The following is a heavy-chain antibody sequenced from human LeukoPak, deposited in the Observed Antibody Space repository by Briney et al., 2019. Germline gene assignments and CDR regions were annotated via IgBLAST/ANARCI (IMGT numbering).Heavy chain of an antibody. CDR2: ISAYNGNT. J-gene: IGHJ5*02. D-gene: IGHD6-19*01. CDR1: VYTFTSYG. V-gene: IGHV1-18*01. Sequence: ASVTVSCTASVYTFTSYGISWVRQAPGQGLEGVGWISAYNGNTNYAQKLQGRVTMTTDTSTSTAYMELRSLRSDDTAVYYCARLQWLYNWFDPWGQGTLVTVSS. CDR3: ARLQWLYNWFDP.